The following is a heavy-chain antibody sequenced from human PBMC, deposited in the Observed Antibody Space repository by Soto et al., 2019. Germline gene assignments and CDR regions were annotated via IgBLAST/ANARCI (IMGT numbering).Heavy chain of an antibody. CDR3: ARDYSPTAPFDY. CDR2: ISFDGSNK. J-gene: IGHJ4*02. CDR1: GFTFSTYT. V-gene: IGHV3-30-3*01. D-gene: IGHD2-21*01. Sequence: QVQLVESGGGVVQPGRSLRLSCAASGFTFSTYTLHWVRQAPGKGLEWVAVISFDGSNKYYADSLEGRFTISRDNSKNTLYLEMNSLRAEDTGLYYRARDYSPTAPFDYWGQGTLVTVSS.